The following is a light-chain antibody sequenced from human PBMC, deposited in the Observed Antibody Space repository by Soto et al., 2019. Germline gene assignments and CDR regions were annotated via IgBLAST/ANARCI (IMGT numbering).Light chain of an antibody. CDR1: QSINYW. Sequence: DIQMTQSPSTLSASVGDRVTITCRASQSINYWLAWYQQRPGKAPKLLIYDASTLHSGAPSRFSGSGSGTDFTLTITDLQPDDFATYYCQHYHGYSPWTFGLGTRVEI. CDR3: QHYHGYSPWT. V-gene: IGKV1-5*01. CDR2: DAS. J-gene: IGKJ1*01.